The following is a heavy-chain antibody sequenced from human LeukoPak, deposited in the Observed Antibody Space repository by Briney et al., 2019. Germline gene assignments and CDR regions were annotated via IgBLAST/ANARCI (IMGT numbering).Heavy chain of an antibody. D-gene: IGHD3-10*01. V-gene: IGHV4-4*07. Sequence: PSETLSLTCTVSGGSISSYYWSWIRQPAGKGLEWIGRLYTSGSTNYNPSPKSRVTISLDTSKNQFSLKLSSVTAADTAVYYCARVWFGESDPGSFDYWGQGTLVTVSS. CDR2: LYTSGST. J-gene: IGHJ4*02. CDR1: GGSISSYY. CDR3: ARVWFGESDPGSFDY.